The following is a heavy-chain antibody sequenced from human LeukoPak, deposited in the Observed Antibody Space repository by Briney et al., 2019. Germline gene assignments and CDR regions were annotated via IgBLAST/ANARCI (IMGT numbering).Heavy chain of an antibody. CDR3: AKSSGFFDY. V-gene: IGHV3-23*01. Sequence: QTGGSLRLSCAASGFTFSTYSMNWVRQAPGKGLEWVSTVSTSGGSTYYADSVRGRFTISRDNSKNTLYLQMNSLSAEDTAVYYCAKSSGFFDYWGQGTLVTVSS. J-gene: IGHJ4*02. CDR2: VSTSGGST. D-gene: IGHD7-27*01. CDR1: GFTFSTYS.